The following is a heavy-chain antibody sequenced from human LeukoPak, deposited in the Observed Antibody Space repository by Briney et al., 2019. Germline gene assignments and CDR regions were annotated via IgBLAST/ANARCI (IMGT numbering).Heavy chain of an antibody. D-gene: IGHD2-15*01. Sequence: ESGGSLRLSCAASGFIFSSYGMNWVRQAPGKGLEWVSAISGSGGSTYYADSVKGRFTISRDNSKNTLYLQMNSLRAEDTAVYYCAKDHATGADYCSGGSCYSGVNWFDPWGQGTLVTVSS. J-gene: IGHJ5*02. V-gene: IGHV3-23*01. CDR1: GFIFSSYG. CDR3: AKDHATGADYCSGGSCYSGVNWFDP. CDR2: ISGSGGST.